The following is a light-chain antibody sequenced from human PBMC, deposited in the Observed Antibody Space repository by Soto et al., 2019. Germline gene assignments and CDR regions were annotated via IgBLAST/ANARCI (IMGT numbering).Light chain of an antibody. CDR1: DIGLKD. CDR3: QVWDSNTEVV. V-gene: IGLV3-9*01. CDR2: RDR. J-gene: IGLJ2*01. Sequence: SYELTQPLSVSVALGQTASFTWGGNDIGLKDVHWYQQNPGPAPVLVIYRDRKRPSGSPERFSGSNSGNTATLTISRAQAEDEADYSCQVWDSNTEVVFGGGTKLTVL.